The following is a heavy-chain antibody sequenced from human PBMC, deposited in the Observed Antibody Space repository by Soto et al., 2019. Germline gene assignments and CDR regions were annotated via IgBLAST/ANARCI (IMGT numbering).Heavy chain of an antibody. CDR2: ISGSGSGI. D-gene: IGHD5-12*01. CDR1: GFTFSAYS. CDR3: AKSGRTFHRGFLDS. Sequence: EVQLLESGGGLVQPGGSLRLSCAASGFTFSAYSMGWVRQAPGKGLEWVSSISGSGSGIDYAASAKGRFTISRDNSKNTLYLQMNSLRAEDTAVYYCAKSGRTFHRGFLDSWGQGSLVTVSS. V-gene: IGHV3-23*01. J-gene: IGHJ5*01.